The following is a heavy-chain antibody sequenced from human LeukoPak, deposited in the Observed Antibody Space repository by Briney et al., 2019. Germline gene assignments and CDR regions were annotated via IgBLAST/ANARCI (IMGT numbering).Heavy chain of an antibody. CDR2: IYHSGSI. D-gene: IGHD3-22*01. J-gene: IGHJ4*02. CDR1: GYSISSGYY. CDR3: XXGYYDSSGYYWNYFDY. V-gene: IGHV4-38-2*01. Sequence: SETLSLTCAVSGYSISSGYYWGWIRQPPGKGLEWIGSIYHSGSIYYNPSLKNRVTISVDTAKNQFSLKLSSVTAADTAVYYXXXGYYDSSGYYWNYFDYWGQGTLVTVSS.